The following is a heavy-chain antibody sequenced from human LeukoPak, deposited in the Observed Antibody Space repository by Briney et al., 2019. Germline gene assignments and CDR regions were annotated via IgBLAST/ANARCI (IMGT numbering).Heavy chain of an antibody. V-gene: IGHV3-21*01. CDR3: ARDTASGAFDI. J-gene: IGHJ3*02. Sequence: GGSLRLSCAASGFTFSSYSMNWVRQAPGKGLEWVSSISSSRSYIYYADSVKGRFTISRDNAKNSLYLQMNSLRAEDTAVYYCARDTASGAFDIWGQGTMVTVSS. CDR1: GFTFSSYS. CDR2: ISSSRSYI. D-gene: IGHD4-17*01.